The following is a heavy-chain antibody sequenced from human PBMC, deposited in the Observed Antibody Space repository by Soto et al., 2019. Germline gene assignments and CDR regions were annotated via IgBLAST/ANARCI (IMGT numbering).Heavy chain of an antibody. V-gene: IGHV3-20*04. CDR2: INWNGGST. D-gene: IGHD4-17*01. CDR3: ARAVPDYGDYPRFDY. Sequence: GGSLRLSCAASGFTFDDYGMSWVRQAPGKGLEWVSGINWNGGSTGYADSVKGRFTISRDNAKNSLYLQMNSLRAEDTALYYCARAVPDYGDYPRFDYWGQGTLVTVSS. J-gene: IGHJ4*02. CDR1: GFTFDDYG.